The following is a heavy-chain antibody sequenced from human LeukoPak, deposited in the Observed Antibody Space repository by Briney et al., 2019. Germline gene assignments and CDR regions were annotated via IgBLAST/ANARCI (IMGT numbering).Heavy chain of an antibody. V-gene: IGHV6-1*01. CDR3: ARQTGPLDI. CDR1: GDSVSNTAVA. J-gene: IGHJ3*02. CDR2: THYRSKWSS. Sequence: SQTLSLTCDISGDSVSNTAVAWNWIRQFPSRGLEWLGRTHYRSKWSSDYAVFVKSRISINPDTSKNQFSLHLNSVTLEDTAVYYCARQTGPLDIWGQGTRVTVSS.